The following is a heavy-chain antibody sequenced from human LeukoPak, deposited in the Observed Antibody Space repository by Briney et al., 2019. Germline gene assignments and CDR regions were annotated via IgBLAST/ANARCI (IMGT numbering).Heavy chain of an antibody. V-gene: IGHV3-23*01. CDR2: ISDNGYDT. CDR1: GFTFSSYG. J-gene: IGHJ4*02. CDR3: AKGVNYYDSSGYWGEIDY. D-gene: IGHD3-22*01. Sequence: PGGTLRLSCAASGFTFSSYGIHWVRQAPGKGLEWVSGISDNGYDTYYAESVKGRFTISRDNSKNTLYLQMNSLRAEDTAVYYCAKGVNYYDSSGYWGEIDYWGQGTLVTVSS.